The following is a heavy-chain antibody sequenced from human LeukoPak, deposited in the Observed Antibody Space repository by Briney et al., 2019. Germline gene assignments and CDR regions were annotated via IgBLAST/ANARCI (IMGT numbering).Heavy chain of an antibody. Sequence: ASVKVSCKASRYTFTGYYMHWVRQAPGQGLEWMGWINPDSGGTNYAQRFQGRVTMTRDTSISTAYMELSRLRSDDTAVYYCARAGEIYDSVPIDYWGQGTLVTVSS. CDR2: INPDSGGT. D-gene: IGHD3-22*01. CDR1: RYTFTGYY. V-gene: IGHV1-2*02. J-gene: IGHJ4*02. CDR3: ARAGEIYDSVPIDY.